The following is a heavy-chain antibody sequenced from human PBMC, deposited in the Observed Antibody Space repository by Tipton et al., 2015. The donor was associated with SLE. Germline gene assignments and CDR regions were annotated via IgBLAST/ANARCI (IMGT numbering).Heavy chain of an antibody. V-gene: IGHV1-8*02. CDR1: GYTFTSYD. CDR2: MNPNSGNT. D-gene: IGHD4-17*01. CDR3: ARRPATVFFDYYYGMDV. Sequence: QLVQSGAEVQKPGASVKVSCKASGYTFTSYDINWVRQATGQGLEWMGWMNPNSGNTGYAQKFQGRVTMTRNTSISTAYMELSSLRSEDTAVYYCARRPATVFFDYYYGMDVWGQGTTVTVSS. J-gene: IGHJ6*02.